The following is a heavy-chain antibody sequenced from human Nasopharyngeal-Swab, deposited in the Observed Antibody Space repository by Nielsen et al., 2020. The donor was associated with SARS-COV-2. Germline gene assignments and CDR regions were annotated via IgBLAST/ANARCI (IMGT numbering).Heavy chain of an antibody. V-gene: IGHV5-10-1*01. Sequence: GESLKISCKGSGYSFTSYWIGWVRQMPGKGLEWMGRIDPSDSYTNYSPSFQGHVTISADKSISTAYLQWSSLKASDTAMYYCARQMVTNHYYYYGMDVWGQGTTVTVSS. CDR2: IDPSDSYT. CDR1: GYSFTSYW. D-gene: IGHD5-18*01. J-gene: IGHJ6*02. CDR3: ARQMVTNHYYYYGMDV.